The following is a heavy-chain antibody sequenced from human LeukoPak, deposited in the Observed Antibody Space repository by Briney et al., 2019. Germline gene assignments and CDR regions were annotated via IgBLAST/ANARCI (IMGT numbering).Heavy chain of an antibody. V-gene: IGHV1-24*01. CDR1: GYTLTELS. CDR3: ATAGFLDYYDSSGYYRRFDY. D-gene: IGHD3-22*01. CDR2: FDPEDGET. J-gene: IGHJ4*02. Sequence: GASVKVSCKVSGYTLTELSMHWVRQAHGKGLEWMGGFDPEDGETIYAQKFQGRVTMTEDTSTDTAYMELSSLGSEDTAVYYCATAGFLDYYDSSGYYRRFDYWGQGTLVTVSS.